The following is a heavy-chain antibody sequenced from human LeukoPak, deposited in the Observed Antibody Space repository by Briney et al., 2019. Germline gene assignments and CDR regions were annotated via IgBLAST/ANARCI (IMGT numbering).Heavy chain of an antibody. J-gene: IGHJ3*02. Sequence: SETLSLTCTVSGGSISSYYRSWIRQPAGKGLEWIGRIYTSGSTNYNPSLKSRVTVSVDTSKNQFSLKLSSVTAADTAVYYCARSGISLDAFDIWGQGTMVTVSS. CDR2: IYTSGST. CDR1: GGSISSYY. V-gene: IGHV4-4*07. D-gene: IGHD1-14*01. CDR3: ARSGISLDAFDI.